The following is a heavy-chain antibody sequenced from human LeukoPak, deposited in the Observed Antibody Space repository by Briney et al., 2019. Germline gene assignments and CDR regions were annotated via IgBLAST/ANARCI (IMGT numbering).Heavy chain of an antibody. V-gene: IGHV4-34*01. CDR1: GGSFSGYY. Sequence: SETLSLTCAVYGGSFSGYYWSWIRQPPGKGLEWIGEINHSGSTNYNPSLKSRVTISVDTSKNQFSLKLSTVTAADTAVYYCARIAARRRDAFDIWGQGTMVTVPS. D-gene: IGHD6-6*01. CDR2: INHSGST. CDR3: ARIAARRRDAFDI. J-gene: IGHJ3*02.